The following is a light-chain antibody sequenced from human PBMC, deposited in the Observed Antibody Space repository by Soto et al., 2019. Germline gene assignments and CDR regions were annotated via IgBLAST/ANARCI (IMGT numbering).Light chain of an antibody. CDR1: QRINW. CDR2: KVS. Sequence: DLQMTQSPSIVSASVGDRVTITCRASQRINWLAWYQQKPGKAPKVLIYKVSNLESGVPSRVSGSGSGTEFTLTISSLQPDDFATYYCQQYNTYPWTFGQGTKVEIK. V-gene: IGKV1-5*03. CDR3: QQYNTYPWT. J-gene: IGKJ1*01.